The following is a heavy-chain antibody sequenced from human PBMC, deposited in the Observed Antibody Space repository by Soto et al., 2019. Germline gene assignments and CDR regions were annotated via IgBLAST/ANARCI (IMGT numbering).Heavy chain of an antibody. J-gene: IGHJ5*02. V-gene: IGHV5-10-1*01. Sequence: GEYLKISCKGSGYSFTSYWISWVRQMPGKGLEWMGRIDPSDSYTNYSPSFQGHVTISADKPISTAYLQWSSLKASDTAMYYCARQGQLPRFDPWGQGTLVTVSS. D-gene: IGHD6-6*01. CDR3: ARQGQLPRFDP. CDR2: IDPSDSYT. CDR1: GYSFTSYW.